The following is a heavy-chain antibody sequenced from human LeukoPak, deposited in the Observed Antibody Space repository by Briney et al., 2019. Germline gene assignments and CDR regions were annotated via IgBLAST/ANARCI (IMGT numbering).Heavy chain of an antibody. D-gene: IGHD3-3*01. Sequence: ASVKVSCKASRYTFTGYYMHWVRQAPGQGLEWMGWINPNSGGTNYAQKFQGRVTMTRDTSISTAYMELSRLRYDDTAVYYCARALGNGDFWSGYYHWFDPWGQGTLVTVSS. CDR2: INPNSGGT. CDR1: RYTFTGYY. V-gene: IGHV1-2*02. J-gene: IGHJ5*02. CDR3: ARALGNGDFWSGYYHWFDP.